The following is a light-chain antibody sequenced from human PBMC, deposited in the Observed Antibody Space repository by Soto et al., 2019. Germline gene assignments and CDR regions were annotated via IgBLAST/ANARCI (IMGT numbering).Light chain of an antibody. CDR2: GVV. V-gene: IGLV2-11*01. J-gene: IGLJ1*01. Sequence: QSALTQPRSVSGSPGQSVTISCTGTGNDVGAYNYVSWYQQHPGRPPKLLIYGVVRWPSGVPDRFSGSTSGNTASLTISGLQAEDEADYFCCSYAGGYTYLFGTGTKLTVL. CDR1: GNDVGAYNY. CDR3: CSYAGGYTYL.